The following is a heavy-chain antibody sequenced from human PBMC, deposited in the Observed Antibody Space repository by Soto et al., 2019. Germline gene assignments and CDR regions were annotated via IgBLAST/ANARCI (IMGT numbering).Heavy chain of an antibody. D-gene: IGHD3-3*01. Sequence: GGSLRLSCAASGFSFSTYGMHWVRQAPGKGLEWVAFISNDGSNKYYADSVKGRFTISRDNSKNTLYLQMNSLRAEDTAVYYWARDLDRRYRYFDYWGQGTPVTVSS. V-gene: IGHV3-30*03. CDR1: GFSFSTYG. CDR2: ISNDGSNK. J-gene: IGHJ4*02. CDR3: ARDLDRRYRYFDY.